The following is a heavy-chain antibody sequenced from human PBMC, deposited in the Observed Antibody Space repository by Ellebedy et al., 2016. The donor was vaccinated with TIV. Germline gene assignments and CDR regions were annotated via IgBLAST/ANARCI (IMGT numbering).Heavy chain of an antibody. D-gene: IGHD3-10*01. Sequence: SETLSLTCSVSGGAISVYYWNWVRQPPGKGLEWIGHVYYSGSTIYNPSLKSRVTISVDTSKNQFSLKLTSLTAADTALYYCARGKGGYYYGSGSYSSYFDYWGQGTLVTVSS. CDR2: VYYSGST. V-gene: IGHV4-59*08. CDR1: GGAISVYY. CDR3: ARGKGGYYYGSGSYSSYFDY. J-gene: IGHJ4*02.